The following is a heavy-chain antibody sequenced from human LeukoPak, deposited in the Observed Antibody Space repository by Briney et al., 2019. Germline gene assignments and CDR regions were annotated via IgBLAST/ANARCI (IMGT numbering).Heavy chain of an antibody. V-gene: IGHV3-15*01. Sequence: PGGSLRLSCAASGFTFSNAWMSWVRQAPGKGLEWVGRIKSKTDGGTTDYPVPVKGRFTMSKDDSKNTLYLQMNSLQTEDTAVYYCTTELSGYSSSWFDYWGQGTLVTVSS. CDR1: GFTFSNAW. J-gene: IGHJ4*02. CDR3: TTELSGYSSSWFDY. D-gene: IGHD6-13*01. CDR2: IKSKTDGGTT.